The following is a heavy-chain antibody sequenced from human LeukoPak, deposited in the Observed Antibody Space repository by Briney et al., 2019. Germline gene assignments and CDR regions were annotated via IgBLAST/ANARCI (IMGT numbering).Heavy chain of an antibody. Sequence: PGGSLRLSCAASGFTFSNYAVMWVRQAPGQGLEWVSAITSAGAPRYADSVKGRFTISRDNSKNTLCLQMNSLRAEDTAQYFCARDPNGDYIGAFEFWGQGTGVTVSS. D-gene: IGHD4-17*01. V-gene: IGHV3-23*01. CDR2: ITSAGAP. J-gene: IGHJ3*01. CDR1: GFTFSNYA. CDR3: ARDPNGDYIGAFEF.